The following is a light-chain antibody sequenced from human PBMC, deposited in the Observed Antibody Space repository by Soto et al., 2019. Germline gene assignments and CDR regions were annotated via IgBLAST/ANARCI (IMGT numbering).Light chain of an antibody. CDR3: QQYNSYSTWT. J-gene: IGKJ1*01. V-gene: IGKV1-5*01. CDR1: QSISRW. CDR2: DAS. Sequence: DIQMTQSPSTLSASVGDRVTITCRASQSISRWLAWYQQRPGKAPKILIFDASILRSGVPSRFSGSGSGTEFTLTLSSLQPDDFATYYCQQYNSYSTWTFGQGTEVEVK.